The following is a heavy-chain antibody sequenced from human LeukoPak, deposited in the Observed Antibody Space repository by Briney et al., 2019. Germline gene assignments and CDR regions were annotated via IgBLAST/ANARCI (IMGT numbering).Heavy chain of an antibody. CDR2: INSDGSST. J-gene: IGHJ4*02. D-gene: IGHD2-2*02. Sequence: TGGSLRLSCAASGLTFSSYWMHWVRQAPGKGLVWVTRINSDGSSTAYADSVKGRFTISRDNAKNTLYLQMNSLRAEDTAVYYCATPPAIYNYWGQGTLVTVSS. CDR3: ATPPAIYNY. CDR1: GLTFSSYW. V-gene: IGHV3-74*01.